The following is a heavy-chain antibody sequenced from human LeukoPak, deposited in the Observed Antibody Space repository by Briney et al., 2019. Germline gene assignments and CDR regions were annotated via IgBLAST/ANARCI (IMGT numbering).Heavy chain of an antibody. J-gene: IGHJ4*02. D-gene: IGHD3-10*01. V-gene: IGHV3-53*01. Sequence: GSPRLSCAASGFSVSSNYVSWVRQAPGKGLEWVSVIYSGGTTYYADSIKGRFTISRDNSKNTLYLQMNSLGAEDTAVYYCAKASYYYGSGSQGGGADYWGQGTLVTVSS. CDR1: GFSVSSNY. CDR3: AKASYYYGSGSQGGGADY. CDR2: IYSGGTT.